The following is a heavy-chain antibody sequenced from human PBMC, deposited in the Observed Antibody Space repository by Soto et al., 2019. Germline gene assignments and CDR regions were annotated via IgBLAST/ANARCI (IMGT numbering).Heavy chain of an antibody. CDR1: GGSISRYY. V-gene: IGHV4-59*01. D-gene: IGHD6-19*01. CDR2: IHYSGST. Sequence: SETLSLTCNVSGGSISRYYWSWIRQPPGKGLEWIGYIHYSGSTKYNPSLKSRVTISVDTSKTQFSLKLTSVTAADTAVYFCARVPAVASTIPSLWFDPWGQGTLVTVSS. CDR3: ARVPAVASTIPSLWFDP. J-gene: IGHJ5*02.